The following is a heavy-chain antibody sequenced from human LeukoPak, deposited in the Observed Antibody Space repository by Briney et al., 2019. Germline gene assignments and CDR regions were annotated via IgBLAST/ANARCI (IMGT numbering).Heavy chain of an antibody. CDR1: GFTFSSYS. V-gene: IGHV3-21*01. CDR3: ARARSGWYKYYFDY. D-gene: IGHD6-19*01. J-gene: IGHJ4*02. Sequence: GGSLRLSCAASGFTFSSYSMNWVRQAPGKGLEWVSSISSSSSYIYYADSVKGRFTISRDNAKNSLYLQTNSLRAEDTAVYYCARARSGWYKYYFDYWGQGTLVTVSS. CDR2: ISSSSSYI.